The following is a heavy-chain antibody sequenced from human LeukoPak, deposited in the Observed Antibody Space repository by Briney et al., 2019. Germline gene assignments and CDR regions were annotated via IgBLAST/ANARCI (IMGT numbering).Heavy chain of an antibody. Sequence: GGSLRLSCAASGFTFSSYSMNWVRQAPGKGLEWVSSISSSSSYIYYADSVKGRFTISRDNAKNSLYLQMNSLRAEDTAVYCCARDGEYYYDSSGYFLFDYWGQGTLVTVSS. CDR1: GFTFSSYS. V-gene: IGHV3-21*01. J-gene: IGHJ4*02. D-gene: IGHD3-22*01. CDR3: ARDGEYYYDSSGYFLFDY. CDR2: ISSSSSYI.